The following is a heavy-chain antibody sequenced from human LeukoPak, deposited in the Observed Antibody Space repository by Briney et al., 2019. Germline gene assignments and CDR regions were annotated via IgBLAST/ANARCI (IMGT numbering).Heavy chain of an antibody. CDR3: AGDKQYYYSSGPDF. V-gene: IGHV1-18*01. J-gene: IGHJ4*02. D-gene: IGHD3-22*01. CDR2: ISADNGIT. CDR1: GYKFTSYG. Sequence: ASVKVSCKASGYKFTSYGITWVRQAPGRGLEWMGWISADNGITNYAQKVQGRVTMTTDTSTTTAYMELRSLRSDDTAVYFCAGDKQYYYSSGPDFWGQEALVTVSS.